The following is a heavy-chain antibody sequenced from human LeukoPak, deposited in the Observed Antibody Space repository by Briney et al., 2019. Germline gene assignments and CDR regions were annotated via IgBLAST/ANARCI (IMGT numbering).Heavy chain of an antibody. CDR1: GFTVSSNY. Sequence: GGSLRLPCAASGFTVSSNYMSWVRQAPGKGLGWVSVIYSGGSTYYADSVKGRFTISRDNSKNTLYLQMNSLGAKDTAVYYCARGEYQLPQGNWGQGTLVTVSS. CDR3: ARGEYQLPQGN. D-gene: IGHD2-2*01. J-gene: IGHJ4*02. CDR2: IYSGGST. V-gene: IGHV3-66*02.